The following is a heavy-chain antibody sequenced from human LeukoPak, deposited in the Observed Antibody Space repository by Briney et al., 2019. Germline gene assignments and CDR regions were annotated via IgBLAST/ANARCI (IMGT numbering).Heavy chain of an antibody. Sequence: SETLSLTCTVSGGSISSSTYYWGWIRQPPGKGLAWIGNIYHSGSSYYNPSLKSRVTISVDTSKNQFSLKLSSVTAADTAVYYCARCITIFGVVMDYYYMDVWGKGTTVTVSS. V-gene: IGHV4-39*07. D-gene: IGHD3-3*01. CDR3: ARCITIFGVVMDYYYMDV. CDR2: IYHSGSS. CDR1: GGSISSSTYY. J-gene: IGHJ6*03.